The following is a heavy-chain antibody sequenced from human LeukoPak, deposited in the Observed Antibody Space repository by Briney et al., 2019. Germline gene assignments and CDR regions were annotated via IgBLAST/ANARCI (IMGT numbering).Heavy chain of an antibody. J-gene: IGHJ4*02. CDR1: GYTFSNYG. CDR3: ARDGDTSGWYGGFGY. CDR2: ISDYNGNT. D-gene: IGHD6-19*01. V-gene: IGHV1-18*01. Sequence: GASVKVSCKASGYTFSNYGITWVRQAPGQGLEWMGWISDYNGNTHYSQKLQGRLTMTTDTSTTTAYVELRSLQSDDTAVYYCARDGDTSGWYGGFGYWGQGTLVTVSS.